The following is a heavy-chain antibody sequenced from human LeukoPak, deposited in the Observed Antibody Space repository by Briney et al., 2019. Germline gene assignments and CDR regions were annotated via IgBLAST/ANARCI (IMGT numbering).Heavy chain of an antibody. J-gene: IGHJ5*02. V-gene: IGHV7-4-1*02. CDR3: ARDFVVVPAAMVSWFDP. CDR1: GYTFTSYA. Sequence: ASVKVSCKASGYTFTSYAMNWVRQAPGQGLEWMGWINTNTGNPTYAQGFTGRFVFSLDTSVSTAYLQISSLKAEDTAVYYCARDFVVVPAAMVSWFDPWGQRTLVTVSS. D-gene: IGHD2-2*01. CDR2: INTNTGNP.